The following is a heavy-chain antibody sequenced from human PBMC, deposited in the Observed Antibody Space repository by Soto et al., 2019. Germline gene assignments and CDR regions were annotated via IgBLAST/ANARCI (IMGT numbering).Heavy chain of an antibody. CDR1: GYTFTSYG. D-gene: IGHD2-21*02. V-gene: IGHV1-18*01. J-gene: IGHJ6*02. Sequence: QVQLVQSGGEVKKPGASVKVSCKASGYTFTSYGISWVRQAPGQGLEWMGWISGYNGKTNYAQKVQDRVTMTTDTATSTVYMELRSLRSDDAAVYYCAREGDVPYYSSGIDVWGQGTTVTVSS. CDR3: AREGDVPYYSSGIDV. CDR2: ISGYNGKT.